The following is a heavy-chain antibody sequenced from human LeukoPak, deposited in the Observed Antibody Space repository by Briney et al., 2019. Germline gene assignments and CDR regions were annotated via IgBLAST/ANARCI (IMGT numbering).Heavy chain of an antibody. CDR1: RGSINSPTYF. CDR2: ISYAGTT. J-gene: IGHJ5*02. D-gene: IGHD2-8*01. CDR3: ARGVLMVHTLETPDYNWFDP. Sequence: SETLSLTCTLSRGSINSPTYFWGWIRQPPGKGLEWIGTISYAGTTYYNPSLKSRVTISVATSKKQFSLKLTSLTAADTAVYYCARGVLMVHTLETPDYNWFDPWGQGILVTVSS. V-gene: IGHV4-39*07.